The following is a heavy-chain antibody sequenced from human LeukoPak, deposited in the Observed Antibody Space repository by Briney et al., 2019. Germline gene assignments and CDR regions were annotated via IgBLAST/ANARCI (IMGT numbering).Heavy chain of an antibody. Sequence: SETVSLTCTVSGGSISSYYWSWIRQPPGKGLEWIGYIYYTGSTNYKPSLKSRVTISVDTSKNQFSLRLSSMTAADTAVYYCARVTGYMIEDYFDYWGQGTLVTVSS. D-gene: IGHD3-22*01. V-gene: IGHV4-59*01. CDR3: ARVTGYMIEDYFDY. CDR2: IYYTGST. CDR1: GGSISSYY. J-gene: IGHJ4*02.